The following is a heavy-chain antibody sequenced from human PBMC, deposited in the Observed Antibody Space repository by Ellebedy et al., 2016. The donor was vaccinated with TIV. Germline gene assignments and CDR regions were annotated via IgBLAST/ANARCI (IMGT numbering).Heavy chain of an antibody. D-gene: IGHD6-19*01. V-gene: IGHV3-23*01. CDR3: AKNLHIRGSGWGRACDI. Sequence: GESLKISCAASGFTFSSHAMTWVCPAPGKGLEWVSYISGSGGTTSYPDSVKGRFTISRDNSKNTLYLQMNSLRTEDKAVYYCAKNLHIRGSGWGRACDIWGQGTLVTVSS. CDR1: GFTFSSHA. CDR2: ISGSGGTT. J-gene: IGHJ3*02.